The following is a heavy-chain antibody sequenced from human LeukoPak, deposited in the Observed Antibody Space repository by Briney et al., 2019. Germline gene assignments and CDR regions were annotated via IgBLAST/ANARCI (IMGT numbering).Heavy chain of an antibody. CDR1: EFTFSHYE. D-gene: IGHD3-22*01. Sequence: GGSLRLSCATSEFTFSHYEMNWVRQAPGKGLEWVSYISSSGSTRYYADSVKGRFTISRDTSKNTLFLEMNSLRAEDTAVYYCASTETPNYYDSSGFYPYYFDYWGQGTLVTVSS. CDR2: ISSSGSTR. CDR3: ASTETPNYYDSSGFYPYYFDY. V-gene: IGHV3-48*03. J-gene: IGHJ4*02.